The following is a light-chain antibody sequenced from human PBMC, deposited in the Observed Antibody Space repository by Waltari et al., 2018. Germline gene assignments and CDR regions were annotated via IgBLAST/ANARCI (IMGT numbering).Light chain of an antibody. V-gene: IGKV3-20*01. J-gene: IGKJ4*01. CDR1: QSVSSNF. CDR2: GAS. CDR3: QQYGSSPLT. Sequence: EIVLTQSPGTLSLSPGERATLSCRASQSVSSNFLAWYQKKPGQAPRLLIYGASSRATGIPDRVSGSGSGTDFTLTISRLEPEDVAVYYCQQYGSSPLTFGGGTKVEIK.